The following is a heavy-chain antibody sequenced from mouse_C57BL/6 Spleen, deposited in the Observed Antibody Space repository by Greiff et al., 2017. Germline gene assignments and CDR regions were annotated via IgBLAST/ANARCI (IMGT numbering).Heavy chain of an antibody. V-gene: IGHV1-81*01. D-gene: IGHD1-1*01. CDR2: IYPRSGNT. J-gene: IGHJ1*03. Sequence: QVQLQQSGAELARPGASVKLSCKASGYTFTSYGISWVKQRTGQGLEWIGEIYPRSGNTYYNEKFKGKATLTADKSSSTAYMELRSLTSEDSAVYFCARDSGSTCWYFDVWGTGTTVTVSS. CDR3: ARDSGSTCWYFDV. CDR1: GYTFTSYG.